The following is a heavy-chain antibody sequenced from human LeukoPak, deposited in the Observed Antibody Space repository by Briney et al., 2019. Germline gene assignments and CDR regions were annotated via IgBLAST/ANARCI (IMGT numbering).Heavy chain of an antibody. CDR2: IKQDGSEK. CDR1: GFTFSSYA. CDR3: ARPIRLDDAFDI. Sequence: GGSLRLSCAASGFTFSSYAMSWVRQAPGKGLEWVANIKQDGSEKYYVDSVKGRFTISRDNAKNSLYLQMNSLRAEDTAVYYCARPIRLDDAFDIWGQGTMVTVSS. J-gene: IGHJ3*02. V-gene: IGHV3-7*01. D-gene: IGHD1-1*01.